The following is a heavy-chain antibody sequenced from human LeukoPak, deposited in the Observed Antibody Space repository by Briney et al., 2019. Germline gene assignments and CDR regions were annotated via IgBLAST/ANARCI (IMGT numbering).Heavy chain of an antibody. Sequence: SETLSLTCTVSGGSISSDDYYWSWIRQPPGKGLEWIGYIYYSGITYYNPSLKSRVTISVDTSKNQFSLQLNSVTPEDTAVYYCAREDPQLAPRAFDIWGQGTMVTVSS. J-gene: IGHJ3*02. CDR3: AREDPQLAPRAFDI. V-gene: IGHV4-30-4*01. CDR1: GGSISSDDYY. CDR2: IYYSGIT. D-gene: IGHD3-10*01.